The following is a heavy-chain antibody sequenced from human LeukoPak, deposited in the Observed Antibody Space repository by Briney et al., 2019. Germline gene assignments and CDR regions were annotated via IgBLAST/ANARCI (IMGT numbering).Heavy chain of an antibody. CDR2: IIPIFGTA. CDR3: ASSVQFGELHPDYYYYYYMDV. D-gene: IGHD3-10*01. Sequence: ASVKVSCKASGGTFSSYAISWVRQAPGQGLEWMGRIIPIFGTANYAQKFQGRVTITTDESTSTAYMELSSLRSEDTAVYYCASSVQFGELHPDYYYYYYMDVWGKGTTVTVSS. V-gene: IGHV1-69*05. CDR1: GGTFSSYA. J-gene: IGHJ6*03.